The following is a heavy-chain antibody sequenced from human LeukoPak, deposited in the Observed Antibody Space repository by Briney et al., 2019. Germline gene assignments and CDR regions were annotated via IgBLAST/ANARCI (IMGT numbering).Heavy chain of an antibody. Sequence: SQTLSLTCAIFGESVSSNSAAWNWIRQSPSRGLEWLGRTYYRSKWYNDYAVSVKSRVTINPDTSKNQFSLQLNSVTPEDTAVYYCARGRPLVGATQNAFDIWGQGTMVTVSS. CDR1: GESVSSNSAA. V-gene: IGHV6-1*01. CDR3: ARGRPLVGATQNAFDI. J-gene: IGHJ3*02. D-gene: IGHD1-26*01. CDR2: TYYRSKWYN.